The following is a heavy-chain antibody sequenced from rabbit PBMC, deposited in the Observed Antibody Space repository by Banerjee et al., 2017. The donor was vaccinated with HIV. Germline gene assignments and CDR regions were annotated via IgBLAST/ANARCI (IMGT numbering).Heavy chain of an antibody. V-gene: IGHV1S45*01. J-gene: IGHJ4*01. Sequence: QEQLEESGGDLVKPEGSLTLTCTASGFSLSNKYVMCWVRQAPGKGLEWIACINTSSGNTVYATWAKGRFTISKTSWTTVTLQMTSLTAADTASYFCARDLAGVIGCNFNLWGPGTLVTVS. CDR2: INTSSGNT. CDR3: ARDLAGVIGCNFNL. D-gene: IGHD4-1*01. CDR1: GFSLSNKYV.